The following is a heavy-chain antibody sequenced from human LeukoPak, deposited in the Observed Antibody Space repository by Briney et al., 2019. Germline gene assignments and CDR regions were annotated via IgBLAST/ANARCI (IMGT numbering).Heavy chain of an antibody. Sequence: SETLSLTCAVYGGSFSGYYWSWIRQPPGKGLEWIGEINHSGSTNYNPSLKSRVTISVDTSKNQFSLKLSSVTAADTAVYYCARARADNWFDPWGQGTLVTVSS. V-gene: IGHV4-34*01. CDR3: ARARADNWFDP. CDR1: GGSFSGYY. J-gene: IGHJ5*02. CDR2: INHSGST.